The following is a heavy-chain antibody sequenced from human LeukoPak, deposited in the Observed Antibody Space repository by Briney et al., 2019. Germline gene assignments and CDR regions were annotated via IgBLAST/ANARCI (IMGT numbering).Heavy chain of an antibody. CDR1: GYTFTSYD. CDR2: MNPNSGNT. D-gene: IGHD3-22*01. J-gene: IGHJ4*02. Sequence: ASVKVSCKASGYTFTSYDINWVRQATGQGLEWMGWMNPNSGNTGYAQKFQGRVTMTRDTSTSTVYMELSSLRSEDTAVYYCARDGPPRSSGYFKEGCYFDYWGQGTLVTVSS. CDR3: ARDGPPRSSGYFKEGCYFDY. V-gene: IGHV1-8*01.